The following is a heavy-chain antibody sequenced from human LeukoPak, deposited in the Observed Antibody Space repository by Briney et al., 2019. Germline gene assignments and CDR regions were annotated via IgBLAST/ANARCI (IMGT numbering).Heavy chain of an antibody. CDR2: SGTDCDT. CDR1: GFTFTRAP. CDR3: ATKTPGNYPYDY. J-gene: IGHJ4*02. V-gene: IGHV3-23*01. Sequence: GGSLRLSCVLSGFTFTRAPMNLVRQAPGEGLGLVSTSGTDCDTYYPDSVKDRFTISRENSNNTVHLQMTSLRAEDTAVYYCATKTPGNYPYDYWGQGTLVIVSP. D-gene: IGHD3-22*01.